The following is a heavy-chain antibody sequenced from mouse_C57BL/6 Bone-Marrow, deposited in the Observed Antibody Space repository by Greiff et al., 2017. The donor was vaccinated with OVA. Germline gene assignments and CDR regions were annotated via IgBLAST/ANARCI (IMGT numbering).Heavy chain of an antibody. CDR1: GYTFTSYW. CDR3: ARGRGYYDYDRRDAMDY. V-gene: IGHV1-53*01. J-gene: IGHJ4*01. Sequence: VQLQQPGAELVKPGASVKLSCKASGYTFTSYWMHWVKQRPGQGLEWIGNINPSNGGTNYNEKFKSKATLTVDKSSSTAYMQLSSLTSEDSAVYYCARGRGYYDYDRRDAMDYWGQGTSVTVSS. D-gene: IGHD2-4*01. CDR2: INPSNGGT.